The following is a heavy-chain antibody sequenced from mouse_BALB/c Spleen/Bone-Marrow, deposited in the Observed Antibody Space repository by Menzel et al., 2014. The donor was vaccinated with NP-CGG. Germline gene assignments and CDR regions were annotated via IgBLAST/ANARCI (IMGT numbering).Heavy chain of an antibody. V-gene: IGHV7-3*02. J-gene: IGHJ2*01. CDR2: IRNKANGYTT. D-gene: IGHD6-2*01. CDR1: GFTFTDYY. Sequence: EVKLVESGGGLVQPGGSLRLSCETSGFTFTDYYMNWVRQPPGKALEWLGFIRNKANGYTTEYSASVKGRFTISRDNSQSILYLQMNTLRAEDSATYYYARDIGRLVFDYWGQGTTLTVSS. CDR3: ARDIGRLVFDY.